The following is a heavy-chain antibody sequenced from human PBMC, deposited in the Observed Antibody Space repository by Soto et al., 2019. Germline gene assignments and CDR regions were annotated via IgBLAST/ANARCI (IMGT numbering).Heavy chain of an antibody. D-gene: IGHD2-15*01. CDR1: GGTFSSYA. CDR2: IIPIFGTA. Sequence: SVKVSCKASGGTFSSYAISWVRQAPGQGLEWMGGIIPIFGTANYAQKFQGRVTITADESTSTAYMELSSLRSEDTAVYYCARGTVVRENWYFDLWGRGTLVTVSS. V-gene: IGHV1-69*13. CDR3: ARGTVVRENWYFDL. J-gene: IGHJ2*01.